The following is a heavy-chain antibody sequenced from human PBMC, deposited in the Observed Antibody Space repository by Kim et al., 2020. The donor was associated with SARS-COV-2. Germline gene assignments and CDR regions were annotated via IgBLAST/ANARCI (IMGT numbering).Heavy chain of an antibody. CDR3: VRDLGIRGVKPGFDI. Sequence: GGSLRLSCAASGFTFKTYSMNWIRQAPGKGLEWVSYISGGGTTIYFADSVKGRFTISRDNVKNSLYLQMNSLRDEDTAVYYCVRDLGIRGVKPGFDIWGQGTMVIVSS. J-gene: IGHJ3*02. V-gene: IGHV3-48*02. CDR2: ISGGGTTI. D-gene: IGHD3-10*01. CDR1: GFTFKTYS.